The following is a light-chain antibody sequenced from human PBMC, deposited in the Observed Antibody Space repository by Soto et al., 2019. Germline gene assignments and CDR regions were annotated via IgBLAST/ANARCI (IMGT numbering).Light chain of an antibody. J-gene: IGKJ1*01. V-gene: IGKV3-11*01. CDR2: DAS. CDR1: QSVSNY. CDR3: QQRSNWPWT. Sequence: EIVLTQSPASLSLSPGERATLSCRASQSVSNYLAWYQQKPGQAPRLLIYDASNRATGIPARFSGSGSGTDFTLAISSRVPEDFAVYYCQQRSNWPWTFGQGTKVEIK.